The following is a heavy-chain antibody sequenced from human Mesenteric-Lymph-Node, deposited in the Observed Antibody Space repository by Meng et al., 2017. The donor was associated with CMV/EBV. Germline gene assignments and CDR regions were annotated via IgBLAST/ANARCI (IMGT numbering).Heavy chain of an antibody. CDR3: ATREDDFWSGYYRY. V-gene: IGHV3-21*01. Sequence: GGSLRLSCAASGFTFSSYSMNWVRQAPGKGLEWVSSISSSSSYIYYADSVKGRFTISRDNAKNSLYLQMNSLRAEDTAVYYCATREDDFWSGYYRYWGQGTLVTVSS. D-gene: IGHD3-3*01. CDR1: GFTFSSYS. CDR2: ISSSSSYI. J-gene: IGHJ4*02.